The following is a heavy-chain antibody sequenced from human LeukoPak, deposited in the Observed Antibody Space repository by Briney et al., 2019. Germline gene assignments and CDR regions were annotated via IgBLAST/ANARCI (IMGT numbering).Heavy chain of an antibody. CDR2: IYYSGST. CDR3: ARVSATVPVITAVYAFDI. Sequence: SETLSLTCTVSGGSISSYFWSWIRQPPGKGLEWIGYIYYSGSTNYNPSLKSRVTISVDTSKNQFSLKLSSVTAADTAVYYCARVSATVPVITAVYAFDIWGQGTMVTVSS. V-gene: IGHV4-59*01. J-gene: IGHJ3*02. D-gene: IGHD4-23*01. CDR1: GGSISSYF.